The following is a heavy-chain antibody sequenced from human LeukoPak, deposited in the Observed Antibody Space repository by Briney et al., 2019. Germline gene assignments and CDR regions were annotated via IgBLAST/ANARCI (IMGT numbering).Heavy chain of an antibody. V-gene: IGHV1-46*01. J-gene: IGHJ4*02. D-gene: IGHD1-26*01. CDR1: GYTFTSYY. Sequence: ASVKVSCKASGYTFTSYYMHWVRQAPGQGLERMGIINPSGGSTSYAQKFQGRVTMTRDMSTSTVYMELSSLRSEDTAVYYCARDLFLVGATTDRVDYWGQGTLVTVSS. CDR3: ARDLFLVGATTDRVDY. CDR2: INPSGGST.